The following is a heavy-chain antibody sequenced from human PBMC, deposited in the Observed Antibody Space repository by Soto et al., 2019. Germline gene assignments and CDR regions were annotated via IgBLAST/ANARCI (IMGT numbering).Heavy chain of an antibody. J-gene: IGHJ5*02. Sequence: ASVKVSFKASGYTFTNNVIHWRRQAPGQTLEWMGWIHTAKGNTKYSQKFEARVTLTRDTAASTAYMELNSLRSDDTAVYYCARDPIWTYTWNYARLNYLDPWGQGTLVTVSS. CDR3: ARDPIWTYTWNYARLNYLDP. CDR1: GYTFTNNV. D-gene: IGHD1-7*01. V-gene: IGHV1-3*04. CDR2: IHTAKGNT.